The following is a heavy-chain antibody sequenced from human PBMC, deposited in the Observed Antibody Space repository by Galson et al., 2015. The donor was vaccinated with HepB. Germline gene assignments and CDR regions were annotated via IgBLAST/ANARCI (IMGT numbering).Heavy chain of an antibody. D-gene: IGHD3-10*01. Sequence: SVKVSCKASGYTFTGYYMYWVRQAPGQGFEWMGIINPSGGSTTYAQKFQGRVTMTRDTSTSTVYMELSSLRSEDTAMYYCARDLEDYGSGSKIDYWGQGTLVTVSS. V-gene: IGHV1-46*01. CDR1: GYTFTGYY. CDR3: ARDLEDYGSGSKIDY. CDR2: INPSGGST. J-gene: IGHJ4*02.